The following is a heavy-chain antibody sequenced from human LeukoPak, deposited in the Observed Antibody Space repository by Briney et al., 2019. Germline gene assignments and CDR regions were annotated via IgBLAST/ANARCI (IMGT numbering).Heavy chain of an antibody. CDR1: GFTFSSYS. CDR3: GRVAEAAAFDY. V-gene: IGHV3-21*01. J-gene: IGHJ4*02. D-gene: IGHD6-13*01. CDR2: ISRSSKYI. Sequence: GGSLRLSCAASGFTFSSYSMNWVRQAPGKGLEWVSSISRSSKYIYYADSVKGRFTTSRDNAKNSLYLQMNSLRAEDTAVYYCGRVAEAAAFDYWGQGILVTVSS.